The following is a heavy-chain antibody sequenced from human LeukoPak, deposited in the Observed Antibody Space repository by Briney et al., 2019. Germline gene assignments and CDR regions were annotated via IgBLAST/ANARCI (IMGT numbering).Heavy chain of an antibody. CDR2: IYYSGST. Sequence: SETLSLTCTVSGGSISSYYWSWIRQPPGKGLEWIGYIYYSGSTNYNPSLKSRVTISVDTSKNQFSPKLSSVTAADTAVYYCARRVAADNWFDPWGQGTLVTVSS. CDR1: GGSISSYY. D-gene: IGHD6-13*01. CDR3: ARRVAADNWFDP. J-gene: IGHJ5*02. V-gene: IGHV4-59*01.